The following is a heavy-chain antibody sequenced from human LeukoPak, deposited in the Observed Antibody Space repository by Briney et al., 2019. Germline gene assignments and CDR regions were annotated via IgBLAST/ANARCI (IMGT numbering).Heavy chain of an antibody. J-gene: IGHJ4*02. D-gene: IGHD6-13*01. V-gene: IGHV4-59*01. CDR1: GVSIRSFD. CDR2: ISDSGST. CDR3: ARRGLSSSFDY. Sequence: SETLSLTCTVSGVSIRSFDWNWIRQPPGKGLEWIGYISDSGSTNYNPFLKSRLTISRDTSKNQFSLKLSSVTAADTAVYYCARRGLSSSFDYWGQGTLVTVSS.